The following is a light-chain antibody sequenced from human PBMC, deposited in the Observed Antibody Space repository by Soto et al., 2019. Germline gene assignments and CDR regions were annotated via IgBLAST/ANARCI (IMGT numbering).Light chain of an antibody. V-gene: IGKV1-16*01. CDR2: AAS. CDR1: QDINIF. CDR3: QQYNSYPIT. J-gene: IGKJ5*01. Sequence: DIHMSLSPSSLSASVGDRGTITCRASQDINIFLAWLQQTPGQPPKALIHAASTLRAGVPSWFSGSGSGKDFPLTISILQPEDLATYYCQQYNSYPITFGRGTRLEIK.